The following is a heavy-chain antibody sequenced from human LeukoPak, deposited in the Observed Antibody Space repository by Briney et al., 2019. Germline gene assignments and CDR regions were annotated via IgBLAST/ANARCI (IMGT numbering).Heavy chain of an antibody. CDR2: ISTYYGNT. CDR3: AREYDSSGTYFDY. D-gene: IGHD3-22*01. V-gene: IGHV1-18*01. CDR1: GYTFTSYA. J-gene: IGHJ4*02. Sequence: ASVKVSCKASGYTFTSYAISWVRQAPGQGLEWMGWISTYYGNTNYAQNLQGRVTMTTDTSTSIAYMELRSLRSDDTAVYYCAREYDSSGTYFDYWGQGTLVPVSS.